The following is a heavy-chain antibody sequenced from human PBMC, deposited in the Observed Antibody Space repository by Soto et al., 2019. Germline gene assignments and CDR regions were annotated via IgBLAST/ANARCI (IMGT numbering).Heavy chain of an antibody. CDR1: GGLFSSYA. CDR2: IIPVFDTV. V-gene: IGHV1-69*01. Sequence: QEQLVQSGAEVKKSGSSVKVSCKDTGGLFSSYAVSWVRQAPGQGLEWMGGIIPVFDTVYYAQKFQGRVTITADESTNAVDMELSSLRSEDTAMYYCARGGSGYVWFNEFWGQGTLVTVSS. CDR3: ARGGSGYVWFNEF. J-gene: IGHJ4*02. D-gene: IGHD3-22*01.